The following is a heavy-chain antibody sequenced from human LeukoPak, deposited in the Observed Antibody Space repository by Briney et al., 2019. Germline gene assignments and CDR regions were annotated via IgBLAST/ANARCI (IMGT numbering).Heavy chain of an antibody. D-gene: IGHD6-13*01. CDR2: INHSGST. CDR1: GGSFSGYY. V-gene: IGHV4-34*01. Sequence: SETLSLTCAVYGGSFSGYYWSWIRQPTGKGLEWIGEINHSGSTNYHPSLKSRVTISVDTSKNQFSLKLSSVTAADTAVYYCARRAAAQPRWGQGTLVTVSS. CDR3: ARRAAAQPR. J-gene: IGHJ4*02.